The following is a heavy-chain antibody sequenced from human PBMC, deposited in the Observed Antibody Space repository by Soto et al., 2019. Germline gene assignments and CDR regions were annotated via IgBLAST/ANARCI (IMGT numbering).Heavy chain of an antibody. CDR2: IYCSGST. CDR3: ARASTVTTSYYYYGMDV. Sequence: PSETLSLTCTVSGGSISSGDYYWSWVRQPPGKGLEWIGYIYCSGSTYYNPSLKSRVTISVDTSKNQFSLKLSSVTAADTAVYYCARASTVTTSYYYYGMDVWGQGTTVTVSS. CDR1: GGSISSGDYY. D-gene: IGHD4-17*01. V-gene: IGHV4-30-4*01. J-gene: IGHJ6*02.